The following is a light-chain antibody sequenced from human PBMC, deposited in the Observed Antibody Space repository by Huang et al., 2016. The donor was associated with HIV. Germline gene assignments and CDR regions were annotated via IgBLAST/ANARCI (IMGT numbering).Light chain of an antibody. J-gene: IGKJ3*01. CDR2: DAS. V-gene: IGKV3-11*01. CDR3: QQRSNWPPG. Sequence: EIVLTQSPATLSLSPGERATLSCRASQSVDRYLAWYQQRPGQSPRLLIHDASNRATGIPARFSGSGSGTDFTLTISGLAPEDFAVYYCQQRSNWPPGFGPGTRVEIK. CDR1: QSVDRY.